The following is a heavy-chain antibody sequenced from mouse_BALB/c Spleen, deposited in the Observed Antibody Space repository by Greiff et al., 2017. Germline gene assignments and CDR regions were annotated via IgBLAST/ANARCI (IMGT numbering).Heavy chain of an antibody. CDR2: ISSGGSYT. D-gene: IGHD2-1*01. V-gene: IGHV5-9-4*01. CDR1: GFTFSSYA. Sequence: EVKLVESGGGLVKPGGSLKLSCAASGFTFSSYAMSWVRQSPEKRLEWVAEISSGGSYTYYPDTVSGRFTISRDNAKNTLYLEMSSLRSEDTAMNYCARDKGGNYPLAYWGQGTLVTVSA. J-gene: IGHJ3*01. CDR3: ARDKGGNYPLAY.